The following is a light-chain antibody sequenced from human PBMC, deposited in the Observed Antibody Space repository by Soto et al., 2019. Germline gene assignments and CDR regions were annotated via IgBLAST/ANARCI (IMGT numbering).Light chain of an antibody. CDR2: KVS. V-gene: IGKV2-30*01. Sequence: DTVMTQSPLSLSVPLGQSASISCRSSQSLLYSDGDTYLNWYHQRPGQSPRRLIHKVSQRDSGVPDRISGSGSGTDFTLEISRVEAEDVGVYYCLQATNCPWTFGQGTKVDI. CDR3: LQATNCPWT. J-gene: IGKJ1*01. CDR1: QSLLYSDGDTY.